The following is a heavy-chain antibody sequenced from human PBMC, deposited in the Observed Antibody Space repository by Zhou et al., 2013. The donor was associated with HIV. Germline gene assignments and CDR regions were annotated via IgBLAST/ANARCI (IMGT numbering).Heavy chain of an antibody. J-gene: IGHJ6*03. Sequence: QVQLLQSGAEVKPPGASVRVSCKVVGYTLANLAIHWVRQAPGQGLEWMGSINPRFGTTNYAQNFQGRLTMTADESTTTAYMELSNLRSEDTAVYYCARGLRVSTWHNRALYYYYYMDVWGKGTTVT. D-gene: IGHD2-2*01. CDR2: INPRFGTT. CDR3: ARGLRVSTWHNRALYYYYYMDV. V-gene: IGHV1-24*01. CDR1: GYTLANLA.